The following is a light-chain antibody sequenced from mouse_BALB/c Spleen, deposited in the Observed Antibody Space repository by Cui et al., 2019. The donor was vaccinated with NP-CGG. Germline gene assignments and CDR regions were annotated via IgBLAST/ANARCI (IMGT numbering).Light chain of an antibody. J-gene: IGLJ1*01. Sequence: QAVVTQESALTTSPGETVTLTCRSSTGAVTTGNYANWVQEKPGHLFTGLIGGTNNRPPGVPARFSGSLIGGKTALTITGAQTEDEAIYFCALWYSNHWVFGGGTKLTVL. CDR3: ALWYSNHWV. CDR1: TGAVTTGNY. V-gene: IGLV1*01. CDR2: GTN.